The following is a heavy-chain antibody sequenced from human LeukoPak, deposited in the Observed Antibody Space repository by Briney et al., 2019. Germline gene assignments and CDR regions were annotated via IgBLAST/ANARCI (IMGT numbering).Heavy chain of an antibody. CDR1: GYTFTSYG. V-gene: IGHV1-18*01. D-gene: IGHD2-2*01. J-gene: IGHJ4*02. Sequence: ASVKVSCKASGYTFTSYGISWVRQAPGQGLEWMGWISAYNGNTNYAQKLQGRVTMTTDTSTSTAYMELRSLRSDDTAVYYCARAQPIDIVVVPAAMDEDYWGQGTLVTVSS. CDR2: ISAYNGNT. CDR3: ARAQPIDIVVVPAAMDEDY.